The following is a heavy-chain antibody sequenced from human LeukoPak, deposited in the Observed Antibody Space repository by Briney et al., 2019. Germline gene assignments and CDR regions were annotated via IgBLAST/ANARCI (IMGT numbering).Heavy chain of an antibody. V-gene: IGHV3-7*02. CDR2: IQQDGSEQ. CDR1: GITFSSYW. CDR3: ARNYGGYSH. J-gene: IGHJ4*02. Sequence: GGSLRLSCTASGITFSSYWMSWVRQAPGKGLEWVANIQQDGSEQYYVDSVKGRFTISRDNAKNSLYLQMNSLRAEDTALYYCARNYGGYSHWGQGTLVTVSS. D-gene: IGHD4-23*01.